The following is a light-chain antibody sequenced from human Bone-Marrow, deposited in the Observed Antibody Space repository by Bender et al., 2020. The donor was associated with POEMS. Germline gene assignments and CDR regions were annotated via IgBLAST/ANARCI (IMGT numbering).Light chain of an antibody. Sequence: SYELTQPPSVSVSPGQTARITCSGDALPKKYAYWYQQRSGQAPMLVLYEDSKRPSGIPERFSGSRSGTVATLTISGAQVEDEADYYCYSTDSSGYHWVFGGGTKLTVL. V-gene: IGLV3-10*01. J-gene: IGLJ3*02. CDR3: YSTDSSGYHWV. CDR2: EDS. CDR1: ALPKKY.